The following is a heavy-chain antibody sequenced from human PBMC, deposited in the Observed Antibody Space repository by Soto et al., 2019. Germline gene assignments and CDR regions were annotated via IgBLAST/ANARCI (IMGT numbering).Heavy chain of an antibody. CDR3: ARDLGYYDSSGRRSAFDI. J-gene: IGHJ3*02. CDR2: MNPNSGNT. Sequence: GASVKVSCKASGYTFTSYDINWVRQATGQGLEWMGWMNPNSGNTGYAQKFQGRVTMTRNTSISTAYMELSSLRAEDTAVYYCARDLGYYDSSGRRSAFDIWGQGTMVTVSS. D-gene: IGHD3-22*01. CDR1: GYTFTSYD. V-gene: IGHV1-8*01.